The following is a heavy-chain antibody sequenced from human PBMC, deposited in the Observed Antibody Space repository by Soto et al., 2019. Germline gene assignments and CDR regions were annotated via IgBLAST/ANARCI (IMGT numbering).Heavy chain of an antibody. CDR2: IYPGDSDT. J-gene: IGHJ5*02. CDR3: ARPRSYYVSEFDP. V-gene: IGHV5-51*01. Sequence: GESLKISCKGSGCSFTSYWIGWVRQMPGKGLEWMGIIYPGDSDTRYSPSFQGQVTISADKSISTAYLQWSSLKASDTAMYYCARPRSYYVSEFDPWGQGTLVTVSS. CDR1: GCSFTSYW. D-gene: IGHD3-10*01.